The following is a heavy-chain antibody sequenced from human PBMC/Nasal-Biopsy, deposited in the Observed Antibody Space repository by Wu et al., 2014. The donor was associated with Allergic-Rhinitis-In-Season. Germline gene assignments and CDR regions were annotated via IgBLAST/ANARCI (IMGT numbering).Heavy chain of an antibody. J-gene: IGHJ6*03. Sequence: LRLSCAASRFIFSSYAMHWVRQAPGKGLEWVAVISDDGSNKYYADSVKGRFTISRDNPKYTLFLQMNSLRAEDTAVYYCAKDSVYSQYYYHYMDVWGIGTTVTVSS. V-gene: IGHV3-30*04. D-gene: IGHD5/OR15-5a*01. CDR3: AKDSVYSQYYYHYMDV. CDR1: RFIFSSYA. CDR2: ISDDGSNK.